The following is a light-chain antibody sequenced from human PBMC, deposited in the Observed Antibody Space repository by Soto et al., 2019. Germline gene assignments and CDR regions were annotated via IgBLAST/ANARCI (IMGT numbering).Light chain of an antibody. CDR3: SSYTSSNTNV. J-gene: IGLJ1*01. V-gene: IGLV2-18*02. Sequence: QSALTQPPSVSGSPGQSVAISCTGTSSDVGSSNGVSWYQQPPGTAPKLMIYDVSNRPSGVPDRFSGSKSGNTASLTISGLQAEDEADYYCSSYTSSNTNVFGTGTKVAVL. CDR1: SSDVGSSNG. CDR2: DVS.